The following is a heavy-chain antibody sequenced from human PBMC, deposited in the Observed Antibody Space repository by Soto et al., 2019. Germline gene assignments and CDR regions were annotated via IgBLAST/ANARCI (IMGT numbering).Heavy chain of an antibody. CDR1: GGSISSGDYY. D-gene: IGHD3-22*01. Sequence: PSETLSLTCTVPGGSISSGDYYWSWIRQPPGKGLEWIGYIYYSGSTYYNPSLKSRVTISVDTSKNQFSLKLRSVTAADTAVFYCAGLYPYESSGYHLNYWGQGALVTVSS. CDR2: IYYSGST. V-gene: IGHV4-30-4*01. J-gene: IGHJ4*02. CDR3: AGLYPYESSGYHLNY.